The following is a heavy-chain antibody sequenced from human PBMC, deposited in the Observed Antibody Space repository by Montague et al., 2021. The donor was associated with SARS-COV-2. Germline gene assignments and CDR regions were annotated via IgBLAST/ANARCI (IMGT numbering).Heavy chain of an antibody. V-gene: IGHV4-39*01. D-gene: IGHD2-2*01. Sequence: SETLSITCTVSGDSISSGYFYWGWIRQPPGKGLEWVGTIHYSGITYYNPSLESRVTISVDTSRNQFSLKLSSVTAADTAIYYCARHLAISGPAAVSDYWGQGPLVTVSS. J-gene: IGHJ4*02. CDR1: GDSISSGYFY. CDR3: ARHLAISGPAAVSDY. CDR2: IHYSGIT.